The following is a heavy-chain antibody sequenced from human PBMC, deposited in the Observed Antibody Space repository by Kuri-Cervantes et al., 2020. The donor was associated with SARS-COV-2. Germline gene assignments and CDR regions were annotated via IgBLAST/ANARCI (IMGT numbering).Heavy chain of an antibody. Sequence: GESLKISCAASGFTFDDYGMSWVRQAPGKGLEWVSGIHWNGGPTDYADSVKGRFTISRDNAKNSLYLQMNSLRAEDTAVYYCARANTYGDYVLDYWGQGTLVTVSS. J-gene: IGHJ4*02. V-gene: IGHV3-20*04. CDR1: GFTFDDYG. D-gene: IGHD4-17*01. CDR3: ARANTYGDYVLDY. CDR2: IHWNGGPT.